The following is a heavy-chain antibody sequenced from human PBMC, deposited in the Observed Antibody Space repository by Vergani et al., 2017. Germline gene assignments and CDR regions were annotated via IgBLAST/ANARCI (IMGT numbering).Heavy chain of an antibody. Sequence: EVQLVQSGAEVKKPGESLKISCKGSGYRFTNQWIGWVRQMPGKGLEWMGLIYPDDSDTRYSPSFEGQVTISADKSIDTAYLNWSSLKASDSAMYYCARHLKIAGISGGLFDPWSQGTLVTVSS. D-gene: IGHD1-14*01. V-gene: IGHV5-51*01. J-gene: IGHJ5*02. CDR3: ARHLKIAGISGGLFDP. CDR1: GYRFTNQW. CDR2: IYPDDSDT.